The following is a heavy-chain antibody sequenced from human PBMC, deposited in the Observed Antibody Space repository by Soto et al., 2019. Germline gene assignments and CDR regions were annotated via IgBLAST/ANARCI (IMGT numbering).Heavy chain of an antibody. CDR2: IYYSGST. Sequence: SETLSLTCTVSGGSISSSSYYWGWIRQPPGKGLEWIGSIYYSGSTYYNPSLKSRVTISVDTSKNQFSLKLSSVTAADTAVYYCARLGDYYDSSGYLGNWFDPWGQGTLVTVSS. V-gene: IGHV4-39*01. J-gene: IGHJ5*02. D-gene: IGHD3-22*01. CDR3: ARLGDYYDSSGYLGNWFDP. CDR1: GGSISSSSYY.